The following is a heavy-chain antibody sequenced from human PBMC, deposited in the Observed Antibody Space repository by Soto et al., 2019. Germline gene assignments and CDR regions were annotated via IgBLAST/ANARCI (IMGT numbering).Heavy chain of an antibody. D-gene: IGHD2-2*01. CDR2: IYYSGST. V-gene: IGHV4-39*01. CDR1: GGSISSSSYY. J-gene: IGHJ6*02. Sequence: PSETLSLTCTVSGGSISSSSYYWGWIRQPPGKGLEWIGSIYYSGSTYYNPSLKSRVTISVDTSKNQFSLKLSSVTAADTAVYYCARHLHCSSTSCYDTLYYYYYYGMDVWGQGTTVTVSS. CDR3: ARHLHCSSTSCYDTLYYYYYYGMDV.